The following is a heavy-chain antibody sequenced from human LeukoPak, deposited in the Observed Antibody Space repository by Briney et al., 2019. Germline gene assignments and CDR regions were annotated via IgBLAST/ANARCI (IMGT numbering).Heavy chain of an antibody. CDR3: AKEGDYCGGDCYWGNYFDY. V-gene: IGHV3-21*01. CDR1: GFTFSSYS. D-gene: IGHD2-21*01. CDR2: ISGTRSYI. J-gene: IGHJ4*02. Sequence: GGSLRLSCAASGFTFSSYSMNWVRQAPGKGLEWVSSISGTRSYIYYADSVKGRFTISRDNAKNSLYLQMNSLRADDTAVYYCAKEGDYCGGDCYWGNYFDYWGQGTLVTVSS.